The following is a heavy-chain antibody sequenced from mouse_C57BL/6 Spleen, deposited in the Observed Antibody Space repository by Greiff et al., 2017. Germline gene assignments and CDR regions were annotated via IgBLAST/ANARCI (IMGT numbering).Heavy chain of an antibody. J-gene: IGHJ2*01. V-gene: IGHV1-82*01. Sequence: QVQLQQSGPELVKPGASVKISCKASGYAFSSSWMNWVKQRPGKGLEWIGRIYPGDGDTNYNGKFKGKATLTADKSSSTAYMQLSSLTSEDSAVYCCARSDDGYYTFYFDYWGQGTTLTVSS. CDR1: GYAFSSSW. D-gene: IGHD2-3*01. CDR2: IYPGDGDT. CDR3: ARSDDGYYTFYFDY.